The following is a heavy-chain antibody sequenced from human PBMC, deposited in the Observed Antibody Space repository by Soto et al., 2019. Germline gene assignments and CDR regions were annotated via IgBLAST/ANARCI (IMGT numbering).Heavy chain of an antibody. CDR1: GGSFSGYY. CDR3: ARGGGYSSSSPFDN. J-gene: IGHJ4*02. CDR2: INHSGST. V-gene: IGHV4-34*01. D-gene: IGHD6-6*01. Sequence: PSETLSLTCAVYGGSFSGYYWSWIRQPPGKGLEWIGEINHSGSTNYNPSLKSRVTISVDTSKNQFSLKLSSVTAADTAVYYCARGGGYSSSSPFDNWGQGTLVTVSS.